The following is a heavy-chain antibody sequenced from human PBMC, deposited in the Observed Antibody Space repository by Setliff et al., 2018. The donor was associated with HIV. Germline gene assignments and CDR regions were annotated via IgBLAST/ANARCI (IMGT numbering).Heavy chain of an antibody. J-gene: IGHJ5*01. CDR2: VYYSGTT. D-gene: IGHD3-3*01. V-gene: IGHV4-39*01. CDR1: GGSIIDSRYF. CDR3: VRHVWSDDFLVPGWFDS. Sequence: PSETLSLTCTVSGGSIIDSRYFWGWIRQPPGKGLEWIGSVYYSGTTYYSSSLKSRVTVSVDTSRIQFSLKPTSVTAADTAVYKCVRHVWSDDFLVPGWFDSWSQGTLVTVSS.